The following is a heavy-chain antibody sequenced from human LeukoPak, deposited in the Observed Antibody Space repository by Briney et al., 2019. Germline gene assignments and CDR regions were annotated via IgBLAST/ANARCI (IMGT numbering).Heavy chain of an antibody. D-gene: IGHD6-13*01. V-gene: IGHV3-33*05. Sequence: PGGSLRLSCAASGFTFSSYGMHWVRQAPGKGLEWVAVISYDGSNKYYADSVKGRFTISRDNSKNTLYLQMNSLRAEDTAVYYCAKGIAAAAYGDFDYWGQGTLVTVSS. J-gene: IGHJ4*02. CDR1: GFTFSSYG. CDR3: AKGIAAAAYGDFDY. CDR2: ISYDGSNK.